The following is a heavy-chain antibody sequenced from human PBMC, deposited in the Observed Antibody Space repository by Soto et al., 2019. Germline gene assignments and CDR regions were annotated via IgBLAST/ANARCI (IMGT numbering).Heavy chain of an antibody. CDR1: GGSISSGDYY. CDR3: VRVFDIVHRYYFAY. V-gene: IGHV4-30-4*01. J-gene: IGHJ4*02. Sequence: SETLSLTCTVSGGSISSGDYYWSWIRQPPGKGLECIGYIYYSGSTYYNPSLKSRVTISVDTSKNQFSLKLSSVTAADTAVYYCVRVFDIVHRYYFAYPGQRTLVIVSS. D-gene: IGHD2-15*01. CDR2: IYYSGST.